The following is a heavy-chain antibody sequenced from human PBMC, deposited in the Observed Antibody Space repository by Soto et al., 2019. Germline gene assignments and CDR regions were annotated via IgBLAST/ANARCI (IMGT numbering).Heavy chain of an antibody. V-gene: IGHV1-24*01. D-gene: IGHD1-26*01. CDR1: GYTLTELS. CDR3: ATMGATRDAFDI. CDR2: FDPEDGET. J-gene: IGHJ3*02. Sequence: ASVKVSCKASGYTLTELSMHWVRQAPGKGLEWMGGFDPEDGETIYAQKFQGRVTMTEDTSTDTAYMELSSLRSEDTAVYYCATMGATRDAFDIWGQGTMVTVSS.